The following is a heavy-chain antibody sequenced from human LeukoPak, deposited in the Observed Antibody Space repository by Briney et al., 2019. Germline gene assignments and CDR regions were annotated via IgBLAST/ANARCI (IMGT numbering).Heavy chain of an antibody. D-gene: IGHD3-9*01. Sequence: SGGSLRLSCAASGFTFSSYAMSWVRQAPGKGLEWVSAISGSGGSTYYADSVKGRFTISRDNSKNTLYLQMNSLRAEDTAVYYCAKDPGGYFDWLQGPFDYWGQGTLVTVSS. V-gene: IGHV3-23*01. J-gene: IGHJ4*02. CDR2: ISGSGGST. CDR1: GFTFSSYA. CDR3: AKDPGGYFDWLQGPFDY.